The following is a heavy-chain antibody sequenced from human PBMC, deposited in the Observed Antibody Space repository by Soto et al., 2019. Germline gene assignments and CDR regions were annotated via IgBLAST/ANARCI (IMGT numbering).Heavy chain of an antibody. D-gene: IGHD1-1*01. V-gene: IGHV1-69*13. J-gene: IGHJ4*02. CDR1: GGTFSSYA. Sequence: ASVKVSCKASGGTFSSYAISWVRQAPGQGLEWMGGIIPIFGTANYAQKFQGRVTITADESTSAAYMELSSLRSEDTAVYYCAREEVPYYFDYWGQGTLVTVSS. CDR3: AREEVPYYFDY. CDR2: IIPIFGTA.